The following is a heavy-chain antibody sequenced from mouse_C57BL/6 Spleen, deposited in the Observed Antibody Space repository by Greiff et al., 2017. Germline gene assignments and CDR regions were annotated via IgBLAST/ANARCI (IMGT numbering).Heavy chain of an antibody. CDR1: GYTFTSYW. Sequence: QVQLKQPGAELVRPGSSVKLSCKASGYTFTSYWMDWVKQRPGQGLEWIGNIYPSDSETHYNQKFKDKATLTVDQSSSTAYMPLSSLTSSDSAVYYCARNRDYGGGSALDDWGQGTSVTVSS. J-gene: IGHJ4*01. CDR2: IYPSDSET. D-gene: IGHD2-4*01. V-gene: IGHV1-61*01. CDR3: ARNRDYGGGSALDD.